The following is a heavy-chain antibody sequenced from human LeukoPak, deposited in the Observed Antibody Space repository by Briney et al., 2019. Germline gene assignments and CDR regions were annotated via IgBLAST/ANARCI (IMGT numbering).Heavy chain of an antibody. J-gene: IGHJ6*04. CDR1: GGSFSGYY. V-gene: IGHV4-34*01. D-gene: IGHD2-15*01. CDR3: ASRYCSGGSCYLPYYGMDV. Sequence: SETLSLTCAVYGGSFSGYYWSWIRQPPGKGLEWIGEINHSGSTNYNPSLKSRVTISVDTSKNQFSLKLSSVTAADTAVYYCASRYCSGGSCYLPYYGMDVWGKGTTVTVSS. CDR2: INHSGST.